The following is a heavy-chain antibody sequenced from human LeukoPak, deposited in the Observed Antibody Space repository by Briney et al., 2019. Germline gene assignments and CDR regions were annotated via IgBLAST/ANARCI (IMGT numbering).Heavy chain of an antibody. Sequence: GGSLRLSCVASGFTFRSYWMSWVRQAPGKGLEWVANIKPDGSEKFYVDSVKGRFTISRDNAKNSVYLQMNSLRTEDTAVYYCARERRGKGYCSSTSCLAGLFDYWGQGTLVTVSS. CDR3: ARERRGKGYCSSTSCLAGLFDY. CDR1: GFTFRSYW. D-gene: IGHD2-2*01. V-gene: IGHV3-7*01. J-gene: IGHJ4*02. CDR2: IKPDGSEK.